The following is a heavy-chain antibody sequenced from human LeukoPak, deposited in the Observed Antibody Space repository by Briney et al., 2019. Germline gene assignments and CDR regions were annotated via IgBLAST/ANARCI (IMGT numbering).Heavy chain of an antibody. V-gene: IGHV1-2*02. CDR3: ARAIRDGYNFGI. Sequence: ASAKVSCKASGYTFTGYYMHWVRQAPGQGLEWMGWINPNSGGTNYAQKFQGRVTMTRDTSISTAYMELSRLRSDDTAVYYCARAIRDGYNFGIWGQGTMVTVSS. J-gene: IGHJ3*02. CDR2: INPNSGGT. D-gene: IGHD5-24*01. CDR1: GYTFTGYY.